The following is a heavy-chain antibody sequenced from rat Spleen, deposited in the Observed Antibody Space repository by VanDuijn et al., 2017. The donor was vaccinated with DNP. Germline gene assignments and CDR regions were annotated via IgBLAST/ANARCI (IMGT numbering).Heavy chain of an antibody. CDR2: ISYDGSST. CDR3: ARPDY. V-gene: IGHV5-7*01. Sequence: EVRLVESGGGLVQPGRSLKLSCAASGFTFSDYNMAWVRQAPKKGLEWVATISYDGSSTHYRDSVKDRFTISRDNAKRVLYLQMDSLRSEDTATYYCARPDYWGQGVMVTVSS. CDR1: GFTFSDYN. J-gene: IGHJ2*01.